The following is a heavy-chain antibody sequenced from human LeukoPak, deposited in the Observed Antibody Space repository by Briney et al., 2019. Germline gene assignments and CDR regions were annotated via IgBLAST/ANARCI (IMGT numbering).Heavy chain of an antibody. CDR1: GYTLTELS. D-gene: IGHD2-8*02. Sequence: GASVKVSCKVSGYTLTELSMHWVRQAPGQGLEWMGWINPNSGGTNYAQKFQGSVTMTRDTSISTAYMELSRLRSDDTAVYYCARALSTDFDYWGQGTLVTVSS. CDR3: ARALSTDFDY. V-gene: IGHV1-2*02. CDR2: INPNSGGT. J-gene: IGHJ4*02.